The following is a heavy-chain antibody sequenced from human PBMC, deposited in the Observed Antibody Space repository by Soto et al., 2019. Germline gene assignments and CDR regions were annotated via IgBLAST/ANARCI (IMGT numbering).Heavy chain of an antibody. CDR2: VYYSGST. V-gene: IGHV4-39*01. D-gene: IGHD6-13*01. CDR1: GGSIRSNSYSISTNEYY. Sequence: SSETLSLTCTVSGGSIRSNSYSISTNEYYWGWIRQPPGKRLEWIASVYYSGSTYYDPSLKSRVTISVDTSKNQFSLKLSSVTAADTAMYYCARGSSRWDYWGQGTLVTVSS. CDR3: ARGSSRWDY. J-gene: IGHJ4*02.